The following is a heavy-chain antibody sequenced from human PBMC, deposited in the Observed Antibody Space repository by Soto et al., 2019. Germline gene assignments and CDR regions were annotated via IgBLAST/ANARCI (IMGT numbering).Heavy chain of an antibody. Sequence: PSETLSLTCAVYGGSFSGYYWSWIRQPPGKGLEWSGEINHSGSTNYYPSLKSRVTISVDTSKNQFSLKLSSVTAADTAVYYSARGRRTGSTYWGRAFGIWGQGTMVTVSS. J-gene: IGHJ3*02. V-gene: IGHV4-34*01. CDR2: INHSGST. D-gene: IGHD1-7*01. CDR1: GGSFSGYY. CDR3: ARGRRTGSTYWGRAFGI.